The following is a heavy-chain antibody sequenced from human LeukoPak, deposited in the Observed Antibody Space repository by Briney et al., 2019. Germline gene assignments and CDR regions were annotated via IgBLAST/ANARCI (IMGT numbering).Heavy chain of an antibody. Sequence: GGSLRLSCAASGFTFDDYAMHWVRQAPGKGLEWVSGISWNSGSIGYADSVKGRFTISRDNAKNSLYLQMNSLRAEDTALYYCAKDTSPYYDFWSGYNYYYGMDVWGQGTTVTVSS. V-gene: IGHV3-9*01. J-gene: IGHJ6*02. CDR1: GFTFDDYA. D-gene: IGHD3-3*01. CDR3: AKDTSPYYDFWSGYNYYYGMDV. CDR2: ISWNSGSI.